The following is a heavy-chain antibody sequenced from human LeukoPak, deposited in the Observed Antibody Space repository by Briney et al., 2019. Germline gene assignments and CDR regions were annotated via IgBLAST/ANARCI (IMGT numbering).Heavy chain of an antibody. J-gene: IGHJ6*03. CDR3: ARDRLEGGYDLVYMDV. Sequence: GGSLRLSCAASGFTFSSYSMNWVRQAPGKGLEWVSSISSSSSYIYYADSVKGRFTISRDNAKNSLYLQMNSLRAEDTAVYYCARDRLEGGYDLVYMDVWSKGTTVTVSS. CDR1: GFTFSSYS. D-gene: IGHD5-12*01. V-gene: IGHV3-21*01. CDR2: ISSSSSYI.